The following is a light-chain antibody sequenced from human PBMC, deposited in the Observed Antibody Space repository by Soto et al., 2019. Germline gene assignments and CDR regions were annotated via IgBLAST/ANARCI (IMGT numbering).Light chain of an antibody. V-gene: IGKV3-15*01. CDR1: QSVKTY. Sequence: EIVMTQSPATLSVSPGGRATLSCRASQSVKTYLAWYQQRPGQPPRLLIYGASTRATGIPARFSGSGSGTEFSLPISRPHSDAFADYYWQQYNTWPPNYTFGQTTELDIK. CDR2: GAS. CDR3: QQYNTWPPNYT. J-gene: IGKJ2*01.